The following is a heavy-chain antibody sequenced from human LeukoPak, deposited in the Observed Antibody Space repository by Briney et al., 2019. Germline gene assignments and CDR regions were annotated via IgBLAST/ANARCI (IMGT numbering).Heavy chain of an antibody. CDR2: TSSDLNVK. D-gene: IGHD3-10*01. J-gene: IGHJ4*02. CDR3: ASEGYYGSGSPPSLYFDY. Sequence: GGSLRLSCAASGFTFTSYSMNWVRQAPGKGLEWVAVTSSDLNVKLYADSVKGRFTISRDNSRSTLYLQMNSLRPEDTAIYYCASEGYYGSGSPPSLYFDYWGQGTLVTVSS. CDR1: GFTFTSYS. V-gene: IGHV3-30*03.